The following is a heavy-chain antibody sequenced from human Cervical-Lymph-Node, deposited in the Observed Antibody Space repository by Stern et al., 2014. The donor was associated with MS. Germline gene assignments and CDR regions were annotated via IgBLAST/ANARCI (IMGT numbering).Heavy chain of an antibody. CDR1: GFSLTTSGMC. J-gene: IGHJ3*02. Sequence: QVTLRESGPALVKPTQTLTLTCTFSGFSLTTSGMCVSWIRQPPGKALEWLAFIDWDDDKSYNISLKTRLTISKDTSKNQAVLTMTNMDPVDTATYYCARFYSSSSFADAFDIWGQGTMVTVSS. CDR3: ARFYSSSSFADAFDI. V-gene: IGHV2-70*01. D-gene: IGHD6-6*01. CDR2: IDWDDDK.